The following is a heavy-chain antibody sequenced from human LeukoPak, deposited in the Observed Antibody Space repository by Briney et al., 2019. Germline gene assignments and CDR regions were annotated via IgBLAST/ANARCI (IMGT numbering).Heavy chain of an antibody. J-gene: IGHJ6*02. Sequence: PGGSLRLSCAASGFTVSSNYMSWVRQAPGKGLEWVSVIYSGGSTYDADSVKGRFTISRDNTKNSLYLQMNSLRAEDTALYYCAKALGGGTATIIDGMDVWGQGTTVTVSS. CDR1: GFTVSSNY. D-gene: IGHD5-24*01. CDR3: AKALGGGTATIIDGMDV. V-gene: IGHV3-53*05. CDR2: IYSGGST.